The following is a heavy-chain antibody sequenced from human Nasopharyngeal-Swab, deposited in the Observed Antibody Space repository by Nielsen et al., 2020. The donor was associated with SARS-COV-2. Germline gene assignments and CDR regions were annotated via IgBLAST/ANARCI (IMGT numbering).Heavy chain of an antibody. CDR3: ARALWGSYYYGMDV. Sequence: GESLKISCAASGSTFSSYAMHWVRQAPGKGLEWVAVISYDGSNKYYADSVKGRFTISRDNSKNTLYLQMNSLRAEDTAVYYCARALWGSYYYGMDVWGQGTTVTVSS. CDR1: GSTFSSYA. J-gene: IGHJ6*02. V-gene: IGHV3-30*04. D-gene: IGHD7-27*01. CDR2: ISYDGSNK.